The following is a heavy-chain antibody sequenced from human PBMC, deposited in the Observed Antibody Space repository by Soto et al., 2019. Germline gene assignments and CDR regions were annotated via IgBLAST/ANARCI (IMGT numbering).Heavy chain of an antibody. V-gene: IGHV1-18*01. CDR2: ISAHNGNT. CDR3: ARRAETNGWNGFGADKYYFDF. D-gene: IGHD1-1*01. Sequence: ASVKVSCKASGYTFTRYGFSWVRQAPGQGLEWMGWISAHNGNTNYPQKFQGRVTMTTDTSTSTAYMELRSLRSDDTAVYYCARRAETNGWNGFGADKYYFDFWGQGTLVTVSS. CDR1: GYTFTRYG. J-gene: IGHJ4*02.